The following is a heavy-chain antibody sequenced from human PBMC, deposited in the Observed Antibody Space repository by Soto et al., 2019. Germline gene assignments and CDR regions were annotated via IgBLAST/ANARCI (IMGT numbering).Heavy chain of an antibody. V-gene: IGHV4-31*03. J-gene: IGHJ6*02. CDR1: GGSISSGGYY. Sequence: SETLSLTCTVSGGSISSGGYYWSWIRQHPGKGLEWIGYIYYSGSTYYNPSLKSRVTISVDTSKNQFSLKLSSVTAADTAVYYCARDRGGLLWFGELWSDYYYGMDVWGQGTTVTVSS. D-gene: IGHD3-10*01. CDR3: ARDRGGLLWFGELWSDYYYGMDV. CDR2: IYYSGST.